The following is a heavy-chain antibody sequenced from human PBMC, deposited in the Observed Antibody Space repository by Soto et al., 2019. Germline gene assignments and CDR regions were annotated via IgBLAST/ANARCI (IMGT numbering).Heavy chain of an antibody. Sequence: GTLLLPCEASGFTYSRYVRNWVRQAPGKGLEWVAGITGTGGTPFYADSVRVRFVISRDNSKNTVFLHMTSLRAEDTAVYYCAKDFLNGTIDYWGQGAPVIVYS. D-gene: IGHD1-1*01. J-gene: IGHJ4*02. CDR3: AKDFLNGTIDY. V-gene: IGHV3-23*01. CDR1: GFTYSRYV. CDR2: ITGTGGTP.